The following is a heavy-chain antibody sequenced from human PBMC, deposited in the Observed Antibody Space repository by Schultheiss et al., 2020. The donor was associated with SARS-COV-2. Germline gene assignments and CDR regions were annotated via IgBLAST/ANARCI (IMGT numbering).Heavy chain of an antibody. V-gene: IGHV4-59*01. CDR2: IFYSGNT. J-gene: IGHJ4*02. CDR1: GGSIRSYY. D-gene: IGHD3-22*01. Sequence: SQTLSLTCTVSGGSIRSYYWSWIRQPPGKDLEWVGYIFYSGNTDYNPSLKSRLTISVDTSKNQFSLKLRSVTAADTAVYFCARCSSGYYYFDYWGQGTLVTVSS. CDR3: ARCSSGYYYFDY.